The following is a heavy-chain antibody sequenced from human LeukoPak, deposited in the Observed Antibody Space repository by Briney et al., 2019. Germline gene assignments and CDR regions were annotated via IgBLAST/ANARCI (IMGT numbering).Heavy chain of an antibody. J-gene: IGHJ4*02. Sequence: GGSLRLSCSAYGFSSRNNAMHWVRQAPGQGLVYVSGISDDGRSTYYADSVKGTFTTTRDNSKNTLWLQMSSIRPEGTAVYYCASTYQYDDRGYYPFDYWGQGTLVTVSS. V-gene: IGHV3-64D*09. CDR1: GFSSRNNA. CDR2: ISDDGRST. CDR3: ASTYQYDDRGYYPFDY. D-gene: IGHD3-22*01.